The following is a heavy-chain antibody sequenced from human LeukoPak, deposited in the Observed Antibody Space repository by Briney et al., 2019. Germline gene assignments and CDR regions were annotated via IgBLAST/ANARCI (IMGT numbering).Heavy chain of an antibody. Sequence: GGSLRLSCAASGFTFSSYSMNWVRQAPGKGLEWVSYISSSSSTIYYADSVKGRFTISRDNAKNSLYLQMNSLRDEDTAVYYCAREREYCSGGSCRYYFDYWGQGTLVTVSS. D-gene: IGHD2-15*01. J-gene: IGHJ4*02. CDR2: ISSSSSTI. CDR3: AREREYCSGGSCRYYFDY. CDR1: GFTFSSYS. V-gene: IGHV3-48*02.